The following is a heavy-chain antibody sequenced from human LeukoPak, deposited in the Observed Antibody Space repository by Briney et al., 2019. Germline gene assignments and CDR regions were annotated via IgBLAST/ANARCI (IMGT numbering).Heavy chain of an antibody. V-gene: IGHV3-11*05. J-gene: IGHJ4*02. Sequence: GGSLRLSCAASGFMFSDYFMIWIRQSPGKELEWISYISSNSKYTKYADSVKGRFTISRDNAKKSLYLQMNSLRAEDTAVYYCARDNGNKYYFDYWGQGTLVTVSS. CDR2: ISSNSKYT. CDR3: ARDNGNKYYFDY. CDR1: GFMFSDYF. D-gene: IGHD2-8*01.